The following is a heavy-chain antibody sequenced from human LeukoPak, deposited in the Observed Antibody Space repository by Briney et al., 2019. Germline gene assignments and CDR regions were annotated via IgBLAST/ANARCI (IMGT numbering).Heavy chain of an antibody. J-gene: IGHJ4*02. Sequence: GGSLRLSCAASGFTVSSNYMSWVRQAPGKGLEWVSVIYSGGSTYYADSVKGRFTISRDNSKNTLYLQMNSLRAEDTAVYYCAKDSLTDYYDSSGYGLDYWGQGTLVTVSS. CDR3: AKDSLTDYYDSSGYGLDY. V-gene: IGHV3-53*01. CDR2: IYSGGST. D-gene: IGHD3-22*01. CDR1: GFTVSSNY.